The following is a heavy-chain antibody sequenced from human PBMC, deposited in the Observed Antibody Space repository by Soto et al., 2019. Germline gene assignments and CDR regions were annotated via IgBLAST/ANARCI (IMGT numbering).Heavy chain of an antibody. D-gene: IGHD2-15*01. V-gene: IGHV1-46*01. Sequence: ASVKVSCKASGFSFSDYFMHWVRQAPGQGLEWMGIINPSGDRTDYAQKFQGRVTTTRDTSTSTVYMDLSSLRYEDTAVYYCTTDLWRIAVVVGSTGYFNPWGQGTLVTVSS. J-gene: IGHJ5*02. CDR2: INPSGDRT. CDR3: TTDLWRIAVVVGSTGYFNP. CDR1: GFSFSDYF.